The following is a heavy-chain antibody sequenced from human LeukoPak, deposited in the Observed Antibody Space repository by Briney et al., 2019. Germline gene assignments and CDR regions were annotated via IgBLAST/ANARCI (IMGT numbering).Heavy chain of an antibody. V-gene: IGHV3-7*03. Sequence: PGGSLRLSCAASGFTFSSYWMSWVRQAPGKGLEWVANIKQDGSEKYYADSVKGRFTISRDNAKNSLYLQMNSLRAEDTAVYYCARAHSGVYYDSSGYYYGIGAFDIWGQGTMVTVSS. CDR2: IKQDGSEK. D-gene: IGHD3-22*01. CDR1: GFTFSSYW. CDR3: ARAHSGVYYDSSGYYYGIGAFDI. J-gene: IGHJ3*02.